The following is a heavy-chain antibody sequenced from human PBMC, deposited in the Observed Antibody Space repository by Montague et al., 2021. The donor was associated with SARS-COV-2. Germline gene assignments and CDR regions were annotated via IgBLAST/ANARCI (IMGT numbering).Heavy chain of an antibody. D-gene: IGHD6-19*01. CDR3: AREAKAVSGRFDS. V-gene: IGHV4-4*02. Sequence: SETLSLTCTVSSDSFSSSDWWSWVRQPPGKGLDWIGEISRGGTTXYKSSLKSRVTMSIDKSKNQFSLKLTSVTAADTAVYYCAREAKAVSGRFDSWGQGTLVTVSS. J-gene: IGHJ4*02. CDR2: ISRGGTT. CDR1: SDSFSSSDW.